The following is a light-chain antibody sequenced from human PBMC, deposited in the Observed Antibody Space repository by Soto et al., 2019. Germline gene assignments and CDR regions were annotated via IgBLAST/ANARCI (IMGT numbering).Light chain of an antibody. CDR2: AAS. J-gene: IGKJ1*01. CDR3: QQSYSKRT. Sequence: DIQMTQSPSSLSASVGDRVTITCRASQSISSYLNWYQQKPGXDPXXLIYAASSLQSGVPSRFSGSGSGTDFTLTISSLQPEDFATDDCQQSYSKRTFGQGTKVDIK. V-gene: IGKV1-39*01. CDR1: QSISSY.